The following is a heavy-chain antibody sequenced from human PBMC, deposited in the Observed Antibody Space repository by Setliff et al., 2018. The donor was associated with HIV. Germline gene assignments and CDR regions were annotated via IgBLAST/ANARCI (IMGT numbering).Heavy chain of an antibody. D-gene: IGHD4-4*01. J-gene: IGHJ4*02. Sequence: GESLKISCKGSGYSFTNYGIGWVRQTPEKGLEWVGVIYPTDSHTTYSPSFQGRVTISVDMSISTAYLQWSSLKASDTAIYFCARGAVSVDFWGQGTLVTVSS. CDR2: IYPTDSHT. V-gene: IGHV5-51*01. CDR3: ARGAVSVDF. CDR1: GYSFTNYG.